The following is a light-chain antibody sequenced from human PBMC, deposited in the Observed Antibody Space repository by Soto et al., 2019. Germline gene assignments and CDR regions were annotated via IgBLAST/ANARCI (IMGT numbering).Light chain of an antibody. J-gene: IGLJ1*01. CDR3: SSDAGNDKYV. CDR1: SSDVGGYNY. CDR2: EVS. V-gene: IGLV2-8*01. Sequence: QSALTQPPSASGSPGQLVTISCTGTSSDVGGYNYVSWYQHHPGKAPKLMIYEVSKRPSGVPDRFSGSKSGNTASLTVSGLQADDEADYYCSSDAGNDKYVFGSGTKVTVL.